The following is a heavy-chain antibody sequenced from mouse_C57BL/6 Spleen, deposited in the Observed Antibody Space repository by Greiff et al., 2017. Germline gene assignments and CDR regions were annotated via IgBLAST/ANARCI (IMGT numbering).Heavy chain of an antibody. CDR1: GYTFTSYW. J-gene: IGHJ4*01. D-gene: IGHD4-1*01. CDR3: ARSNCERYYAMYY. Sequence: QVQLQQPGAELVKPGASVKLSCKASGYTFTSYWMHWVKQRPGQGLEWIGMIHPNSGSTNYNEKFKSKATLTVDKSSITAYMQLSSLTSEDSAVYYCARSNCERYYAMYYWGQGTSVTVSS. CDR2: IHPNSGST. V-gene: IGHV1-64*01.